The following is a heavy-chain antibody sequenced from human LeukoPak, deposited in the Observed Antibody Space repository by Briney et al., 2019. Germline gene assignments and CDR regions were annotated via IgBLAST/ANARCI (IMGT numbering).Heavy chain of an antibody. V-gene: IGHV3-11*01. CDR3: ARDLFQAWFDY. J-gene: IGHJ4*02. CDR2: ISSSGSTI. CDR1: GFTFSDYY. Sequence: GGSLRLSCAASGFTFSDYYMSWIRQAPGKGLEWVSYISSSGSTIYYADSVKGRFTISRDNAKNSLYLQMDSLRAEDTAVYYCARDLFQAWFDYWGQGTLVTVSS.